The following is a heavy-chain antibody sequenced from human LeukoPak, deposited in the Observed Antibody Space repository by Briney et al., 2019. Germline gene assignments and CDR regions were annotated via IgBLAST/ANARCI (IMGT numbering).Heavy chain of an antibody. CDR2: ISGSGEIT. CDR1: GFSFSSYA. Sequence: GGSLRLSCAASGFSFSSYAMSWVRQAPGMRLEWVSSISGSGEITYYADSLEGRFTISRDNSKNTLFLQMHSLRAEDTAVYYCAKKPATIKFPFDIWGQGTLVTVSP. D-gene: IGHD5-24*01. V-gene: IGHV3-23*01. J-gene: IGHJ4*02. CDR3: AKKPATIKFPFDI.